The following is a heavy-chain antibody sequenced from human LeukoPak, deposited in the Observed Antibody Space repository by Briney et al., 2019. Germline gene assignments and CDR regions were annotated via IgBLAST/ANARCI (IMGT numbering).Heavy chain of an antibody. D-gene: IGHD6-19*01. J-gene: IGHJ4*02. CDR1: GFTFSSYS. Sequence: PGGSLRLSCAASGFTFSSYSMNWVRQAPGKGLEWVSYISSSSSTIYYADSVKGRFTISRDNAKNSLYLQMNSLRAEDTAVYYCARDPLGSSGNYWGQGTLVTVSS. CDR2: ISSSSSTI. CDR3: ARDPLGSSGNY. V-gene: IGHV3-48*04.